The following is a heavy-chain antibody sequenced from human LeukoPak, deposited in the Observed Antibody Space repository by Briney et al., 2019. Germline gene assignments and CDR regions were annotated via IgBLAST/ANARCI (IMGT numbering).Heavy chain of an antibody. CDR2: ISSSSSYI. D-gene: IGHD3-10*01. CDR3: ARDRGLLLWFGELDY. V-gene: IGHV3-21*04. Sequence: GGSLRLSCAASGFTFSSYSMNWVRQAPGKGLEWVSSISSSSSYIYYADSVKGRFTISRDNAKNSLYLQMNSLRSEDTAVYYCARDRGLLLWFGELDYWGQGTLVTVSS. CDR1: GFTFSSYS. J-gene: IGHJ4*02.